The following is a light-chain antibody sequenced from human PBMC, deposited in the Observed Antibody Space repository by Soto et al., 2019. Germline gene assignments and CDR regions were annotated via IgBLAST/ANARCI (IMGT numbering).Light chain of an antibody. CDR2: RAS. J-gene: IGKJ5*01. V-gene: IGKV3-15*01. CDR3: QQYNDWPIT. Sequence: MTQSPSSFSASTGDRVTITCRASQSISSLLAWYQQKPGQAPRLLIYRASTRATGISGRFSGSGSGTEFTLTITSLQSEDFAVYYCQQYNDWPITFGQGTRLEIK. CDR1: QSISSL.